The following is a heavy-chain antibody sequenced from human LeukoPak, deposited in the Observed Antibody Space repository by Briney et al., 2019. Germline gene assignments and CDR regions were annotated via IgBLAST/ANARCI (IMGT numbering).Heavy chain of an antibody. D-gene: IGHD3-22*01. CDR1: DGSFTDYN. CDR3: VRNGYDSGGYYFWSDY. Sequence: SETLSLPCGVYDGSFTDYNWIWIRQSPGKGLEGIAEIHHSGGTNYSPTLMSRFTLSVDTSKNQLSLNLRSVAAADTAVYYCVRNGYDSGGYYFWSDYRGQGTLVTVSS. CDR2: IHHSGGT. J-gene: IGHJ4*02. V-gene: IGHV4-34*01.